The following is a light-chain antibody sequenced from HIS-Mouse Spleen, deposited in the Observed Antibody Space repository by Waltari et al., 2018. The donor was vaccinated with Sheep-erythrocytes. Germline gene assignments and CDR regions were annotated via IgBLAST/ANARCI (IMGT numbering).Light chain of an antibody. CDR3: AAWDDSLNGWV. Sequence: QSVLTQPPSVSEAPRQRVTISCSGSSSNIGNNAVNWYQQLPGKAPKLLIYYDDLRPPGVSDRFSCSKSGTPASLAISGLQAEDEGDYYCAAWDDSLNGWVFGGGTKLTVL. CDR2: YDD. J-gene: IGLJ3*02. CDR1: SSNIGNNA. V-gene: IGLV1-36*01.